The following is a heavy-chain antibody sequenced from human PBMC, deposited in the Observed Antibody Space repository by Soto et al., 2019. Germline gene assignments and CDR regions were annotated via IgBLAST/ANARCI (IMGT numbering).Heavy chain of an antibody. CDR1: EDSFTSFG. D-gene: IGHD2-21*01. CDR3: ARLAGSPGYYYGMDV. V-gene: IGHV5-10-1*01. Sequence: GEPKKIRSRGAEDSFTSFGISWVSQMPGKGLEWMGRIDPSDSYTNYSPSFQGHVTISAEKSISTAYLQWSRLQASDTAMYYCARLAGSPGYYYGMDVWGQGTTVTAP. J-gene: IGHJ6*02. CDR2: IDPSDSYT.